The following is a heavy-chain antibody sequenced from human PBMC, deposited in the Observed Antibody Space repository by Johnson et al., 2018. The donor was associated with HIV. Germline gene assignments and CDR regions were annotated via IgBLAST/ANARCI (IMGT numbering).Heavy chain of an antibody. J-gene: IGHJ3*02. Sequence: VQLVESGGGVVQPGGSLRLSCAASGFTFDDYAMHWVRQAPGKGLEWVSGISWNSGSIGYADSVKGRFTISRDNAKNSLYLQMNSLRAEDTALYYCIQLDAFDIWGQGTMVTVSS. CDR1: GFTFDDYA. CDR3: IQLDAFDI. V-gene: IGHV3-9*01. CDR2: ISWNSGSI. D-gene: IGHD5-18*01.